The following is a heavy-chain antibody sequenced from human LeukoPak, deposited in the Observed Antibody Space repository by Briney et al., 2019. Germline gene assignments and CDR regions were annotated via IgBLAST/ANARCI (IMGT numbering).Heavy chain of an antibody. V-gene: IGHV3-21*01. Sequence: GGSLRLSCAASGFTFSSYSMNWVRQAPGKGLEWVSSIGSSSSYIYYADSVKGRFTISRDNAKNSLYLQMNSLRAEDTAVYYCARDPGGRTFDPWGQGTLVTVSS. D-gene: IGHD1-26*01. CDR2: IGSSSSYI. CDR3: ARDPGGRTFDP. CDR1: GFTFSSYS. J-gene: IGHJ5*02.